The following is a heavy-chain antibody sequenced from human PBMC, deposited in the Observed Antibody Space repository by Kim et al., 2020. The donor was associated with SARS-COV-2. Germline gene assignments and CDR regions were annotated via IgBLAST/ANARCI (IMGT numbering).Heavy chain of an antibody. J-gene: IGHJ4*02. V-gene: IGHV4-61*01. Sequence: SETLSLTCTVSGGSVSSGSYYWSWIRQPPGKGLEWIGYIYYSGSTNYNPSLKSRVTISVDTSKNQFSLKLSSVTAADTAVYYCARIPLYDYVWGSYRPGLYWGQGTLVTVSS. D-gene: IGHD3-16*02. CDR1: GGSVSSGSYY. CDR3: ARIPLYDYVWGSYRPGLY. CDR2: IYYSGST.